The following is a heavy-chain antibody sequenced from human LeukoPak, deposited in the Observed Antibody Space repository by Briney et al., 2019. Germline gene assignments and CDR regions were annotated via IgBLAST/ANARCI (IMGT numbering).Heavy chain of an antibody. J-gene: IGHJ4*02. CDR1: GYTFTSYA. CDR2: TNTNTGNP. D-gene: IGHD2-15*01. Sequence: ASVKVSCTASGYTFTSYAMNWVRQAPGQGLEWMGWTNTNTGNPTYAQGFTGRFVFSLDTSVSTAYLQISSLKAEDTAVYYCARGRYCSGGSCRHDYWGQGTLVTVSS. CDR3: ARGRYCSGGSCRHDY. V-gene: IGHV7-4-1*02.